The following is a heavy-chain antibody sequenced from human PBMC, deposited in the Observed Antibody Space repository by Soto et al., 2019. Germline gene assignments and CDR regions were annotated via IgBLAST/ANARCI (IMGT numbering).Heavy chain of an antibody. CDR1: GFTFDDYA. Sequence: GGSLRLSCAASGFTFDDYAMHWVRQAPGKGLEWVSGISWNSGSIGYADSVKGRFTISRDNAKNSLYLQMNSLRAEDTALYYCAKDAYGYSGYDDAFDIWGQGTMVIVSS. J-gene: IGHJ3*02. CDR2: ISWNSGSI. D-gene: IGHD5-12*01. V-gene: IGHV3-9*01. CDR3: AKDAYGYSGYDDAFDI.